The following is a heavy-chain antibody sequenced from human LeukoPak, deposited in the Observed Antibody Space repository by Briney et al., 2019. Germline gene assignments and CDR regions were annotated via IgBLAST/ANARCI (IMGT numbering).Heavy chain of an antibody. D-gene: IGHD3-3*01. CDR1: GFTFSSYA. V-gene: IGHV3-30*04. CDR2: ISYDGSNK. CDR3: ARDSRYYDFWSGYYNGEFDY. Sequence: GGSLRLSCTASGFTFSSYAMHWVRQAPGKGLEWVAVISYDGSNKYYADSVKGRFTISRDNSKNTLYLQMNSLRAEDTAVYYCARDSRYYDFWSGYYNGEFDYWGQGTLVTVSS. J-gene: IGHJ4*02.